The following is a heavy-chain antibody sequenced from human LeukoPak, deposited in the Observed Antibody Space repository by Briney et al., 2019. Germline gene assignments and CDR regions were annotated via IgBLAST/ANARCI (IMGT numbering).Heavy chain of an antibody. D-gene: IGHD3-10*01. CDR2: IYTSGSP. J-gene: IGHJ3*02. Sequence: ASETLSLTCTVSGGSISSYYWSWVRQPAGKGLEWIGRIYTSGSPNYNPSLKSRVTMSVDTSKNQFSLKLSSVTAADTAVYYCARDRVRAFDIWGQGTMVTVSS. CDR1: GGSISSYY. V-gene: IGHV4-4*07. CDR3: ARDRVRAFDI.